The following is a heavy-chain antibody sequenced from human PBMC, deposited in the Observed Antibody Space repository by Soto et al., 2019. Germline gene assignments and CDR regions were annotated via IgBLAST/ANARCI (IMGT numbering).Heavy chain of an antibody. D-gene: IGHD2-15*01. J-gene: IGHJ4*02. CDR2: IDGNGSST. V-gene: IGHV3-74*01. CDR3: ARTSLVVAAAAREDY. CDR1: GFTFSSYW. Sequence: VQLGESGGALVQPGGSLRLSCAASGFTFSSYWMHWVRQAPGKGLVWVSRIDGNGSSTSYADTVKGRFTSSRDNAKNSLYLQMNSLRAEDTAVYYCARTSLVVAAAAREDYWGQGTLVTVSS.